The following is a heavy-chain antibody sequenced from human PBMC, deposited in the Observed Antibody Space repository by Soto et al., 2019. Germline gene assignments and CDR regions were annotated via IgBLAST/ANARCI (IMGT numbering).Heavy chain of an antibody. CDR3: ARENSVQAWLHHFDH. CDR1: GFSFSSFA. Sequence: AGSLRLSCGASGFSFSSFAMNWVRQAPGRGLEWVSYISDDGASIYYADSLKGRFTISRDNAKNSLSLQMNNLRAEDTAVYYCARENSVQAWLHHFDHWGLGTLVTVSS. CDR2: ISDDGASI. V-gene: IGHV3-48*03. D-gene: IGHD5-18*01. J-gene: IGHJ4*02.